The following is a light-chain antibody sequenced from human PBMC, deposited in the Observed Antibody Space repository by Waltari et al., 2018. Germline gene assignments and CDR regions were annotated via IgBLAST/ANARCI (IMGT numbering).Light chain of an antibody. Sequence: SYELTQTPSVSVPPGQTARITCSGPELPRKYAYLFQQKSGQVPRLVIYEDTKRPSGIPGRFAGSSSGTVATLTITGAQVDDEADYYCYSSDSTGLRVFGGGTTVVVL. J-gene: IGLJ1*01. V-gene: IGLV3-10*01. CDR2: EDT. CDR3: YSSDSTGLRV. CDR1: ELPRKY.